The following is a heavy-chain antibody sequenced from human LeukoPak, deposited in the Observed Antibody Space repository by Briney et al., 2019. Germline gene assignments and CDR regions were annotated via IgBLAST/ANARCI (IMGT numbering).Heavy chain of an antibody. V-gene: IGHV3-30*03. CDR1: GFTFSTYG. CDR3: ARDWGHSSGYRNWFDP. J-gene: IGHJ5*02. Sequence: GGSLRLSCAAYGFTFSTYGMHWVRQAPGKGLEWVAVISYDGSNKSYADSVKGRFTISRDNSKNTLYLQMNSLRAEDTAVYYCARDWGHSSGYRNWFDPWGQGTLVTVSS. CDR2: ISYDGSNK. D-gene: IGHD3-22*01.